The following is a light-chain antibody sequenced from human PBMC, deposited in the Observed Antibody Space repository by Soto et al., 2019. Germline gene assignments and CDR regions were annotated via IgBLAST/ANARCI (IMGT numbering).Light chain of an antibody. CDR1: SRDVGSYNL. J-gene: IGLJ1*01. V-gene: IGLV2-23*01. CDR3: CSYARSSTYV. CDR2: EGS. Sequence: QSALTQPASVSGSPGQSITISCTGTSRDVGSYNLVSWYQHHPGKAPKLMIYEGSKRPSGVSNRFSGSKSGSTASLTISGLQAEDEADYYCCSYARSSTYVFGTGTKVTVL.